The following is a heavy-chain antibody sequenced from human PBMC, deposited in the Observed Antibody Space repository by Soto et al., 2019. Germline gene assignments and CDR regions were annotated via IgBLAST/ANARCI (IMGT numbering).Heavy chain of an antibody. Sequence: SETLSLTCTVSGGSISSGGYYWSWIRQHPGKGLEWIGYIYYSGSTYYNPSLKSRVTISVDTSKNQFSLKLSSVTAADTAVYYCASERYCSGGSCYSRGMDVWGQGTTVTVSS. V-gene: IGHV4-31*03. J-gene: IGHJ6*02. D-gene: IGHD2-15*01. CDR3: ASERYCSGGSCYSRGMDV. CDR1: GGSISSGGYY. CDR2: IYYSGST.